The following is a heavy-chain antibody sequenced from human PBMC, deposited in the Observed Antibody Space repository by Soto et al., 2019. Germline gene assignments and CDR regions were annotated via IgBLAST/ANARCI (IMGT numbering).Heavy chain of an antibody. D-gene: IGHD3-16*02. J-gene: IGHJ4*02. Sequence: PGGSLRLSCAASGFTFSSYSMNWVRQAPGKGLEWVSYISSSSSTIYYADSVKGRFTISRDNAKNSLYLQMNSLRAEDTAVYYCARFLYTFGGVIAYDYWGQGPLVNVS. CDR2: ISSSSSTI. CDR1: GFTFSSYS. V-gene: IGHV3-48*01. CDR3: ARFLYTFGGVIAYDY.